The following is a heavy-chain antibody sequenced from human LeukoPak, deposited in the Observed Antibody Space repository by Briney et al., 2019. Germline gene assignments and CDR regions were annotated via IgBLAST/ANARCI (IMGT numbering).Heavy chain of an antibody. Sequence: GGSLRLSCAASGFTFSSYAMSWVRQAPGKGLEWVSYISGSGNTMYYADSVKGRFTISRDNAKNSLYLQMNSLRAEDTAVYHCARDLIRGVYWFDPWGQGTLVTVSS. J-gene: IGHJ5*02. CDR2: ISGSGNTM. D-gene: IGHD3-10*01. V-gene: IGHV3-48*03. CDR1: GFTFSSYA. CDR3: ARDLIRGVYWFDP.